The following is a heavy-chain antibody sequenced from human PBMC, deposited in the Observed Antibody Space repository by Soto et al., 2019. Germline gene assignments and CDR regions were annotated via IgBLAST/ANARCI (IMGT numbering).Heavy chain of an antibody. CDR1: GYSFTTYG. CDR3: AREGPAPYYYYGMDV. Sequence: QVQLVQSRGEVKNPGASVKVSCKTSGYSFTTYGISWVRQAPGQGLEWMGWISGYNGNTNYAQKLKGRLTMTTYTSTSTAYMELRSLTSDDTAVYYCAREGPAPYYYYGMDVWGQGSTVTVSS. V-gene: IGHV1-18*01. CDR2: ISGYNGNT. J-gene: IGHJ6*02.